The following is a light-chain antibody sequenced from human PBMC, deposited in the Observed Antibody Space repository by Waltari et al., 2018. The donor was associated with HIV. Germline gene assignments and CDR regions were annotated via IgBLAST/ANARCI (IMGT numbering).Light chain of an antibody. CDR3: QSYDNENPVL. CDR1: SGSIASNY. J-gene: IGLJ2*01. Sequence: NFMLTQPHSVSESPGKTVTISCTRSSGSIASNYVQWYQQRPGSSPTTVIYKDDQRPPGVPARFSGSIDSSSNSASLTISGLRPEDEADYYCQSYDNENPVLFGGGTKLTVL. V-gene: IGLV6-57*01. CDR2: KDD.